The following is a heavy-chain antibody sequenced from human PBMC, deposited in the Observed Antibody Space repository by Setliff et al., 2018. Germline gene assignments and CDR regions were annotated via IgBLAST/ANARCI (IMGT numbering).Heavy chain of an antibody. CDR2: IYPGDLQI. CDR1: GHLFSISW. V-gene: IGHV5-51*01. CDR3: ASPSAGWTRPFDV. J-gene: IGHJ3*01. D-gene: IGHD3-3*01. Sequence: PGESLKISCKDSGHLFSISWIGWVRQMPGKGLDWMRIIYPGDLQIKYSPSFHGRVTISADKSINTAYLEWSSLEASDTAMYYCASPSAGWTRPFDVWGQGTMVTVSS.